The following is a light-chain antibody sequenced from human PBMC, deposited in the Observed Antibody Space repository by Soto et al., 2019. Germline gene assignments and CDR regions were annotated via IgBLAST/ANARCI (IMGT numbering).Light chain of an antibody. CDR2: GAS. V-gene: IGKV3-20*01. J-gene: IGKJ2*01. CDR1: QSVSSNY. Sequence: EIVLTQSPGTLSLSPGERATLSCRASQSVSSNYLTWYQQKPGQAPRLLIYGASSRATGIPDRFSGSGSGTDFTLTISRLEPEDFAVYYCHQYGSSPYTFGQGTKLEIK. CDR3: HQYGSSPYT.